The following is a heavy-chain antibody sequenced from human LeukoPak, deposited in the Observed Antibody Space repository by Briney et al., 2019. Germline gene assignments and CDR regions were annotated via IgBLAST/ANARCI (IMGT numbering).Heavy chain of an antibody. V-gene: IGHV3-23*01. CDR3: AKVFYDNSASGVFDI. Sequence: PGGSLRLSCAASGFTFSSFATSWVRQAPGKGREWVSGISASGGSTYYADSVKGRFTISRDNSKNTLYLQMNSLRAEDTAVYYCAKVFYDNSASGVFDIWGQGTMVTVSS. D-gene: IGHD3-22*01. J-gene: IGHJ3*02. CDR1: GFTFSSFA. CDR2: ISASGGST.